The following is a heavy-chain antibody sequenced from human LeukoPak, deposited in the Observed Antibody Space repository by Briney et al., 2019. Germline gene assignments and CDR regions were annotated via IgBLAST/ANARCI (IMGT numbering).Heavy chain of an antibody. CDR1: GFTFSTHA. CDR2: ICGPGGTT. Sequence: GGSLTLSCVVSGFTFSTHAMTWVRQAPGKGLERVSDICGPGGTTYYAASVKRRFTISGDNSKNSLFLQMSVLRAEETALYYCARGPGVVPGHYMYAWGKGTTVTVSS. CDR3: ARGPGVVPGHYMYA. D-gene: IGHD2-2*01. V-gene: IGHV3-23*01. J-gene: IGHJ6*03.